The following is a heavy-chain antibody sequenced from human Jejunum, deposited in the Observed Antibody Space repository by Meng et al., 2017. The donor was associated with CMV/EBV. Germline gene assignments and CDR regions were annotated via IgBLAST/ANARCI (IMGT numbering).Heavy chain of an antibody. J-gene: IGHJ4*02. CDR1: FINYE. D-gene: IGHD3-10*01. CDR2: MHPNSAKT. Sequence: FINYEINWVRQATGQGLEWMGWMHPNSAKTGYAQKFQGRLTITRNTSIATAYMELSSLRADDTAVYYCARGGFGESVLAVGYFEYWGQGALVTVSS. CDR3: ARGGFGESVLAVGYFEY. V-gene: IGHV1-8*03.